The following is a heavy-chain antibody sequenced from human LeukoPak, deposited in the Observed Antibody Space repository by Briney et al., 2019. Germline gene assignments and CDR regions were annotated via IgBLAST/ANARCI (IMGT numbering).Heavy chain of an antibody. Sequence: GGSLRLSCAASGVTFCSYEMNWLRQAPGKGLEWISYISTSGSTIHYADSVKGRFTISRDNARNSLYLRMNSLRVEDTAVYYCVRVMLWELLVTEYSFAYCGQGTLVTVSS. CDR3: VRVMLWELLVTEYSFAY. CDR2: ISTSGSTI. J-gene: IGHJ4*02. CDR1: GVTFCSYE. D-gene: IGHD1-26*01. V-gene: IGHV3-48*03.